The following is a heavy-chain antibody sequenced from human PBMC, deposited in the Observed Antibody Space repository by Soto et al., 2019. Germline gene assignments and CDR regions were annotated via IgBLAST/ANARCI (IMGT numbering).Heavy chain of an antibody. V-gene: IGHV4-30-2*01. J-gene: IGHJ4*02. Sequence: QLQLQESGSGLVKPSQTMSLTCAVSGGSIISGGYSWSWIRQPPGKGLEWIGFIYHSGSTYYNPSLKSRVTMSVDRSKNQFSLNLSSVTAADTAVYYCARALTTWYYFDSWGQGTLVTVSS. CDR2: IYHSGST. CDR1: GGSIISGGYS. D-gene: IGHD4-4*01. CDR3: ARALTTWYYFDS.